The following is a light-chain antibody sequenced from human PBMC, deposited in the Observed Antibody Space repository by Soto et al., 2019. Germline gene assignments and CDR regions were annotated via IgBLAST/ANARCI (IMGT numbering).Light chain of an antibody. CDR3: QQYDSYSPYT. J-gene: IGKJ2*01. CDR1: QTISSS. CDR2: KAS. V-gene: IGKV1-5*03. Sequence: DIQMTQFPPTLSASIGDRVTITCRASQTISSSLAWYQQKPGKAPKLLIYKASTLETGVPSRFSGSGSGTKFTLSISSLQPDDFATYYCQQYDSYSPYTFGQGTRLEIK.